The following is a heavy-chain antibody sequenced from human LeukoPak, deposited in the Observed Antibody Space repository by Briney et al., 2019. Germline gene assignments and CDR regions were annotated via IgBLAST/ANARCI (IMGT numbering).Heavy chain of an antibody. Sequence: PSETLSLTCAVYGGSFSGYYWSWIRQPPGKGLEWIGEINHSGSTNYNPSLKSRVTISVDMSKNQFSLKLSSVTAADTAVYYCARVTVGATQPLYYFDYWGQGTLVTVSS. CDR1: GGSFSGYY. D-gene: IGHD1-26*01. V-gene: IGHV4-34*01. J-gene: IGHJ4*02. CDR2: INHSGST. CDR3: ARVTVGATQPLYYFDY.